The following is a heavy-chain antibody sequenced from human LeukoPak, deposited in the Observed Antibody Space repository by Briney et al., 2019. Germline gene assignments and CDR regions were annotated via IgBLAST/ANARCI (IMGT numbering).Heavy chain of an antibody. CDR3: ATTYYYDSSGYSF. J-gene: IGHJ4*02. D-gene: IGHD3-22*01. Sequence: PSETLSLTCVVSGGSITSNWWSWVRQPPGKGLEWIGEIYHSGSTTYNPSLKSRVTISVDTSKTQFSLKLSSVTAADTAVYYCATTYYYDSSGYSFWGQGTLVTVSS. CDR1: GGSITSNW. CDR2: IYHSGST. V-gene: IGHV4-4*02.